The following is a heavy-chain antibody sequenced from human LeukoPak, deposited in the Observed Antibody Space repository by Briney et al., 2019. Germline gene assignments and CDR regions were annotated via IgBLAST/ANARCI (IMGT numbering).Heavy chain of an antibody. CDR1: GFIFSNDA. Sequence: GGSLRLSCAASGFIFSNDAMHWVRQAPGKGLEWVAFIWFDGSNKHYADSVKGRFTISRDNSKDTLYLQMNSLRAEDTAVYYCASPHDYGDYVGVFDYWGQGTLVTVSS. CDR3: ASPHDYGDYVGVFDY. J-gene: IGHJ4*02. CDR2: IWFDGSNK. V-gene: IGHV3-30*02. D-gene: IGHD4-17*01.